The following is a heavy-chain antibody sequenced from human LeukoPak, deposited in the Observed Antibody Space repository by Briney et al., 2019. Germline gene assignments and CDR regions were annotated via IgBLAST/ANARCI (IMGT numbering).Heavy chain of an antibody. V-gene: IGHV4-34*01. D-gene: IGHD3-10*01. Sequence: SETLSLTCAVYGGSFSGYYWSWIRQPPGKGLEWIGEINHSGSTNYNPSLKSQVTISVDTSKNQFSLKLSSVTAADTAVYYCARGGGSGSYYNDAFDIWGQGTMVTVSS. J-gene: IGHJ3*02. CDR1: GGSFSGYY. CDR3: ARGGGSGSYYNDAFDI. CDR2: INHSGST.